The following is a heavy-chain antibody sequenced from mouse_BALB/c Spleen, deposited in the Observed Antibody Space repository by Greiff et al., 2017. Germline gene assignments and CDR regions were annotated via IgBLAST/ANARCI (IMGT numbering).Heavy chain of an antibody. CDR2: ILPGSGST. Sequence: VKLQESGAELMKPGASVKISCKATGYTFSSYWIEWVKQRPGHGLEWIGEILPGSGSTNYNEKFKGKATFTADTSSNTAYMQLSSLTSEDSAVYYCARLRQAYAMDYWGQGTSVTVSS. D-gene: IGHD3-2*01. CDR1: GYTFSSYW. CDR3: ARLRQAYAMDY. J-gene: IGHJ4*01. V-gene: IGHV1-9*01.